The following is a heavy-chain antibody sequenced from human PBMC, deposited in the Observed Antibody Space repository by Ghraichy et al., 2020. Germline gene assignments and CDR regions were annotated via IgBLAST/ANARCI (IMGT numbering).Heavy chain of an antibody. D-gene: IGHD2-8*02. V-gene: IGHV3-23*01. J-gene: IGHJ4*02. CDR2: ISGSGGTT. Sequence: GGSLRLSCAASGFIFSTYAMNWVRQAPGKGLEWVSGISGSGGTTYYADSVKGRFTISRDNSKNTVYLQMNNLRAEDTAVYYCAKPGGECSGGAVCYFGPDSWGQGTLVTVSS. CDR1: GFIFSTYA. CDR3: AKPGGECSGGAVCYFGPDS.